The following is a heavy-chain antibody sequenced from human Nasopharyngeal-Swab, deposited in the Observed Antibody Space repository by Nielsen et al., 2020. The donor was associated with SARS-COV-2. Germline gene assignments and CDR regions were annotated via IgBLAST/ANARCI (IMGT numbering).Heavy chain of an antibody. CDR2: IYSGGST. Sequence: GGSLRLSCAASGFTVSSNYMSWVRQAPGKGLEWVSVIYSGGSTYYADSVKGRFTISRDNSKNTLYLQMNSLRAEDTAVYYCARVKRSSGWYAYYFDYWGQGTLVTVSS. D-gene: IGHD6-19*01. CDR3: ARVKRSSGWYAYYFDY. V-gene: IGHV3-53*05. J-gene: IGHJ4*02. CDR1: GFTVSSNY.